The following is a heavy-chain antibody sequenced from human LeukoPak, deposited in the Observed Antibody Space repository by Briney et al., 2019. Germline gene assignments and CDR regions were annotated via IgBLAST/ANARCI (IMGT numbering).Heavy chain of an antibody. CDR1: GFTFSSYG. Sequence: PGGSLRLSCAASGFTFSSYGMHWVRQAPGKGLEWVSLIRYDGSNKYYADSVKGRFTISRDNAKNTLYLQMHSLRAEDTAVYYCAKDKPSSSSFNYWGQGTLVSVSS. CDR2: IRYDGSNK. V-gene: IGHV3-30*02. J-gene: IGHJ4*02. CDR3: AKDKPSSSSFNY. D-gene: IGHD6-6*01.